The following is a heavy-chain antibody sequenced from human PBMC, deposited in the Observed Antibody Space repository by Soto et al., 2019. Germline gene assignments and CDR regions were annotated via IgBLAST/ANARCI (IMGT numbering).Heavy chain of an antibody. CDR2: ISGYNGNT. Sequence: QVQLVQSGGEAKKPGASVKVSCEASGYSFHTYAISWVRQAPGQGLEWVGWISGYNGNTNYAEKFQGRVTLTTDTSTKTAFMELRGLTSDDTAVYYCAREYGMDVWGQGTTVTVSS. J-gene: IGHJ6*02. V-gene: IGHV1-18*01. CDR1: GYSFHTYA. CDR3: AREYGMDV.